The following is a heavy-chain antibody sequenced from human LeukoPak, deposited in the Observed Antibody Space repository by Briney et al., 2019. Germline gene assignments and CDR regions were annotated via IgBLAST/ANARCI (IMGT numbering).Heavy chain of an antibody. CDR3: ARYDSRGSASTRFDY. CDR1: GYSLGKNYY. CDR2: IYGTGST. Sequence: PSETLSLTCAVSGYSLGKNYYWGWIRQPPGKGLEWIGWIYGTGSTSYNPSLMNRVTMSVDTSKNHFSLKLTSVTAADTAVYYCARYDSRGSASTRFDYWGQGILVTISS. D-gene: IGHD3-16*01. V-gene: IGHV4-38-2*01. J-gene: IGHJ4*02.